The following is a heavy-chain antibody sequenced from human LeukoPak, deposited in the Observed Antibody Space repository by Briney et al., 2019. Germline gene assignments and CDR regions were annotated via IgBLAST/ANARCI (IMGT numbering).Heavy chain of an antibody. D-gene: IGHD6-13*01. J-gene: IGHJ6*02. V-gene: IGHV1-18*01. CDR3: ARDDQAAADGYGMDV. CDR1: GYTFTSYG. CDR2: ISAYNGNT. Sequence: APVKVSCKASGYTFTSYGISWVRQAPGQGREWMGWISAYNGNTNYAQKLQGRVTMTTDTSTSTAYMELRSLRSDDTAVYYCARDDQAAADGYGMDVWGQGTTVTVSS.